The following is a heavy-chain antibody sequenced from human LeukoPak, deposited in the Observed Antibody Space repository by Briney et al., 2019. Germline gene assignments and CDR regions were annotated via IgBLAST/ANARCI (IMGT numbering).Heavy chain of an antibody. CDR3: ARARGTEAIDY. D-gene: IGHD1/OR15-1a*01. J-gene: IGHJ4*02. CDR1: VGSFSGYY. CDR2: ISHSGNT. Sequence: PSETLSLTCAVYVGSFSGYYWTWIRQPPGKGLEWIGEISHSGNTNYNPSLKSRVTISVDTSKNQFSLKLRSVTAADRAVYYCARARGTEAIDYWGRGTPVTVSS. V-gene: IGHV4-34*01.